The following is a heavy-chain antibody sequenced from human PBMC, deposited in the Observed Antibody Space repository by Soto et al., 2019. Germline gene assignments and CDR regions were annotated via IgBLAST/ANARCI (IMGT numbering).Heavy chain of an antibody. CDR1: GGSISSSSYY. CDR3: ARQGRDWFDP. Sequence: SETLSLTCTVSGGSISSSSYYWGWIRQPPGKGLEWIGSIYYSGSTYYNPSLKSRVTISVDTSKNQFSLKLSSVTAADTAVYYCARQGRDWFDPWGQGTLVTSPQ. D-gene: IGHD3-10*01. CDR2: IYYSGST. V-gene: IGHV4-39*01. J-gene: IGHJ5*02.